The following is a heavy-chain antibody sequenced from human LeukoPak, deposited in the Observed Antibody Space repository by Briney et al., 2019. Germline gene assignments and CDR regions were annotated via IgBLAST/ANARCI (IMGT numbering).Heavy chain of an antibody. CDR3: ARDSYGPPFDY. D-gene: IGHD1-26*01. Sequence: SETLSLTCTVSGYSISSGYFWGWIRQPPGKGLEWIGYIYYSGSTNYNPSLKSRVTISVDTSKNQFSLKLSSVTAADTAVYYCARDSYGPPFDYWGQGTLVTVSS. J-gene: IGHJ4*02. CDR1: GYSISSGYF. CDR2: IYYSGST. V-gene: IGHV4-38-2*02.